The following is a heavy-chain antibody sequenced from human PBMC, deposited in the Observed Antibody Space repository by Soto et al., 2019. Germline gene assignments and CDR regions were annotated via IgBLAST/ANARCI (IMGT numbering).Heavy chain of an antibody. CDR3: ATDVAYDDFEGRLEN. J-gene: IGHJ4*02. V-gene: IGHV3-7*01. Sequence: EVQLVESGGGLVQPGGSLRLSCAVSGFPFINYWMTWVRQAPGKGLEWVANIKQDGTAKYYVDSVRGRFTISRDNAKNSLYLHMNSLRVEDSSVYYCATDVAYDDFEGRLENWGQGTLVTVSS. D-gene: IGHD3-3*01. CDR2: IKQDGTAK. CDR1: GFPFINYW.